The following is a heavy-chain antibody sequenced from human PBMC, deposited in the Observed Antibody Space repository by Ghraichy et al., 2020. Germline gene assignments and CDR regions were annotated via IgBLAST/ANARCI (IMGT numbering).Heavy chain of an antibody. CDR2: IRYDGSNK. J-gene: IGHJ4*02. Sequence: GGSLRLSCAASGFTFSSYGMHWVRQAPGKGLEWVAFIRYDGSNKYYADSVKGRFTISRDNSKNTLYLQMNSLRAEDTAVYYCAKLLFYGDSQGTGFDYLGQGTLVTVSS. CDR3: AKLLFYGDSQGTGFDY. D-gene: IGHD4-17*01. CDR1: GFTFSSYG. V-gene: IGHV3-30*02.